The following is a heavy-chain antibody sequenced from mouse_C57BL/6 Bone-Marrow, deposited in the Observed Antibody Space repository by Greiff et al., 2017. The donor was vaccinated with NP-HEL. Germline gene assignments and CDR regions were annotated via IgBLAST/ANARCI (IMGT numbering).Heavy chain of an antibody. V-gene: IGHV1-81*01. CDR1: GYTFTSYG. CDR2: IYPRSGNT. Sequence: VQLQQSGAELARPGASVKLSCKASGYTFTSYGISWVKQRTGQGLEWIGEIYPRSGNTYYNEKFKGKATLTADKSSSTAYMELRSLTSEDSAVYFCASEGGPLYYFDYWGQGTTLTVSS. CDR3: ASEGGPLYYFDY. J-gene: IGHJ2*01.